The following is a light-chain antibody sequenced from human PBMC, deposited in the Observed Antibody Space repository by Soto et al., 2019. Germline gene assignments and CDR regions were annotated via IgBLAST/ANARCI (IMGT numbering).Light chain of an antibody. V-gene: IGKV3-20*01. CDR3: QQYASSPVYT. Sequence: EIVLTQSPGTLSLSPGERATLSCRASQSVSSSYLAWYQQKPGQAPRLLIYGASSRATGIPDRFSGSGSGTDFTLTISRLELKDFAVYYCQQYASSPVYTFGQGTKLEIK. J-gene: IGKJ2*01. CDR2: GAS. CDR1: QSVSSSY.